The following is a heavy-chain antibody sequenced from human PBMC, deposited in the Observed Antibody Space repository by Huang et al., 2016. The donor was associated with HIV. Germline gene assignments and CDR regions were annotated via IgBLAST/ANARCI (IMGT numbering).Heavy chain of an antibody. V-gene: IGHV3-43*01. Sequence: EVQLVASGGVVVQPGGSLRLSCAASGFTFDDYTMHWVRQAPGDGLEWVSVISVDGGSTSYADSVKGRFTSSRDNSKNSLYLQMNNLRTEDTALYYCAKFHGDNEGDYWGQGTLVTVSS. CDR3: AKFHGDNEGDY. CDR1: GFTFDDYT. D-gene: IGHD4-17*01. J-gene: IGHJ4*02. CDR2: ISVDGGST.